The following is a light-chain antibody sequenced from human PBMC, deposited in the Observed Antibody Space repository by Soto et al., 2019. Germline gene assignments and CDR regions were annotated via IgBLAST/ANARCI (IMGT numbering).Light chain of an antibody. CDR2: LGS. V-gene: IGKV2-28*01. CDR3: AQALQTVT. J-gene: IGKJ4*01. CDR1: QILLIRSGNNY. Sequence: DIVLTQSPLSLPVTPGESASISCKACQILLIRSGNNYLDWYLQKPGQSPRLLIYLGSTRASGVPDRFSGSGSGTDFTLKISTVEAEDVGVYYCAQALQTVTFGGGTKVDIK.